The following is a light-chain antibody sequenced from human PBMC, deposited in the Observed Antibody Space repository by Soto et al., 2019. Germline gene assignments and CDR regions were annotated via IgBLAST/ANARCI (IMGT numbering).Light chain of an antibody. CDR2: EVN. Sequence: QSALTQPASVSGSPGQSITISCTGTSSDVGGYDFVSWYQQHPGKAPKLMIYEVNKRPSGVSYRFSGSKSGNTASLTISWLQAEDEADYYCGSYTSSGTLWVFGTGTKVTVL. J-gene: IGLJ1*01. V-gene: IGLV2-14*01. CDR3: GSYTSSGTLWV. CDR1: SSDVGGYDF.